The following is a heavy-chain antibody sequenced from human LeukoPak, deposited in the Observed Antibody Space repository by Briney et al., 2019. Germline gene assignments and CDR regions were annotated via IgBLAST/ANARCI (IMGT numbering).Heavy chain of an antibody. CDR3: ARGQYYGSGRFDY. Sequence: SGTLSLTCAVSGGSISSSNWWSWVCQPPGKGLEWIGEIYHSGSTNYNPSLKSRVTISVDKSKNQFSLKLSSVTATDTAVYYCARGQYYGSGRFDYWGQGTLVTVSS. D-gene: IGHD3-10*01. V-gene: IGHV4-4*02. CDR2: IYHSGST. CDR1: GGSISSSNW. J-gene: IGHJ4*02.